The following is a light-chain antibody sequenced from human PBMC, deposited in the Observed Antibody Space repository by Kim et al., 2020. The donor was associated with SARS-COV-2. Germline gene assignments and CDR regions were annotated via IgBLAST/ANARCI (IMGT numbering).Light chain of an antibody. CDR3: QKYNNWPIT. CDR1: QSVSIN. J-gene: IGKJ5*01. Sequence: EIVMTQSPATLSVSPGERATLSCRASQSVSINLACYQQKPGQGPRLLIYGASTRATGIPARFSGSGSGTEFTLTISSLQSEDFAVYYCQKYNNWPITFGQGTRMEIK. V-gene: IGKV3-15*01. CDR2: GAS.